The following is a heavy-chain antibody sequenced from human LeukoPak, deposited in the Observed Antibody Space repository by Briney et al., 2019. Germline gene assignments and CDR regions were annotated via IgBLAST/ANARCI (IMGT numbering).Heavy chain of an antibody. CDR3: ARVRSSSLLDY. J-gene: IGHJ4*02. Sequence: GRSLRLSCAASGFTFSSYAMHWVRQAPGKGLEWVAVISYDGSNKYYADSVKGRFIISRDNSKNTLYLQMNSLRAEDTAVYYCARVRSSSLLDYWGQGTLVTVSS. V-gene: IGHV3-30*01. D-gene: IGHD6-6*01. CDR1: GFTFSSYA. CDR2: ISYDGSNK.